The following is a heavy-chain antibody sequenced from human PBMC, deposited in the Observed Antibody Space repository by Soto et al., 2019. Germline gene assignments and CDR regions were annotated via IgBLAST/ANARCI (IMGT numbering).Heavy chain of an antibody. CDR1: GSTFTSYY. Sequence: ASVKVSCKASGSTFTSYYMHWVRQAPGQGLEWMGIINPSGGSTSYAQKFQGRVTMTRDTSTSTVYMELSSLRSEDTAVYYCARDPAQFDTAIILPPYYFDYWGQGTLVTVSS. CDR3: ARDPAQFDTAIILPPYYFDY. D-gene: IGHD5-18*01. V-gene: IGHV1-46*01. CDR2: INPSGGST. J-gene: IGHJ4*02.